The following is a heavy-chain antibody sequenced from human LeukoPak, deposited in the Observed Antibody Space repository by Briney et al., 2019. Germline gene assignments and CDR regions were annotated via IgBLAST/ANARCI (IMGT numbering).Heavy chain of an antibody. CDR1: GYTFAGYF. V-gene: IGHV1-2*02. CDR3: ARDYELGTPGTAYEYMDS. CDR2: INPNSGGT. J-gene: IGHJ4*02. Sequence: GASVKVSCKASGYTFAGYFMHWVRQAPGQGLEWMGWINPNSGGTSYPQKFQGRVTMTRDTPISTVYMELSSLRSDDTAIYYCARDYELGTPGTAYEYMDSWGQGTLVTVSS. D-gene: IGHD1-1*01.